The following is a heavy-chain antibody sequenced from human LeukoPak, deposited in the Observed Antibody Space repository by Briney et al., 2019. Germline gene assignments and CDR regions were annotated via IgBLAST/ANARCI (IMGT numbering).Heavy chain of an antibody. V-gene: IGHV1-18*01. J-gene: IGHJ1*01. Sequence: ASVKVSCKASGYTFTSYAISWVRQAPGQGLDWMGWISLYNAKTNYAQKLQGRVTMTTDTSTSTAYMELMSLRSDDTAVYYCARLGVAGDPSSAEYLQHWGQDTLVTVSS. CDR3: ARLGVAGDPSSAEYLQH. CDR1: GYTFTSYA. CDR2: ISLYNAKT. D-gene: IGHD6-19*01.